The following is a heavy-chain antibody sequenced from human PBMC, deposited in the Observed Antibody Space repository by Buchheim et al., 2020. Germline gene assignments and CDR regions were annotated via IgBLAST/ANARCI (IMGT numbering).Heavy chain of an antibody. Sequence: EVQLEESGGGLVQPGGSLRLSCAVSGLTLSDHYMDWVRQAPGKGLEWVARTRNKANSYTTEYAASVKGRFTISRDDSKNSLYLQMNSLKTEDTAVYYCARAFSGRYFDYWGQGIL. CDR1: GLTLSDHY. D-gene: IGHD1-26*01. V-gene: IGHV3-72*01. CDR2: TRNKANSYTT. J-gene: IGHJ4*02. CDR3: ARAFSGRYFDY.